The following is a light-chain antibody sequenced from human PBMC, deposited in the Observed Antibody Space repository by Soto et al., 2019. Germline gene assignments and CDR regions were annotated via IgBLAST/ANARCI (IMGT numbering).Light chain of an antibody. CDR1: SFNIETNY. J-gene: IGLJ7*01. CDR3: ESWDNTLSGRV. V-gene: IGLV1-47*01. CDR2: RTD. Sequence: QSVLTQPPSTSGTPGQRVTISCSGSSFNIETNYVFWYQHLAGTAPKLLIYRTDQRPSGVPDRFSGSKSGTSASLTISGLRSEDEADYYCESWDNTLSGRVFGGGTQLTVL.